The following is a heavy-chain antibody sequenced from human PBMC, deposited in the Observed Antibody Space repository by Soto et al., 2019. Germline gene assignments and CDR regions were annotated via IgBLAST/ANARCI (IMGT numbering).Heavy chain of an antibody. Sequence: EVQLLQSGGGLAQPGGSLTLSCAASGFSFSDYSMNWVRRAPGKGLELVSAFSAGCDYRHYADSVKDLFTISRDNSKNTLFLQMNSLRAEDTARYYCAREARYDRGVYHYEGIDYWGQGTLVTVSS. CDR3: AREARYDRGVYHYEGIDY. V-gene: IGHV3-23*01. CDR2: FSAGCDYR. CDR1: GFSFSDYS. D-gene: IGHD3-22*01. J-gene: IGHJ4*02.